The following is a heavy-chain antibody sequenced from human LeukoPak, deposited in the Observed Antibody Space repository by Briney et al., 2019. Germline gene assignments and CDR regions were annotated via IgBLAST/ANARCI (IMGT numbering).Heavy chain of an antibody. V-gene: IGHV3-7*03. CDR2: IREERGQE. D-gene: IGHD5-18*01. CDR1: GLTVSNHW. Sequence: GGSLRLSCVASGLTVSNHWMSWVRQAPGKGLEWVANIREERGQEYYVDSVKGRFTISKNGAKNSLYLQMNTLRVEDTAMYYCASLDTAKQPLANHWGQGTLVTVSS. J-gene: IGHJ5*02. CDR3: ASLDTAKQPLANH.